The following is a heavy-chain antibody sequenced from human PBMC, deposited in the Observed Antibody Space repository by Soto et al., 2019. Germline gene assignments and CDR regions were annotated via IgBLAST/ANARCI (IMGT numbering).Heavy chain of an antibody. V-gene: IGHV6-1*01. CDR1: GDSVSSNSAA. J-gene: IGHJ5*02. D-gene: IGHD1-1*01. CDR3: TSDVDDGPNWFDP. Sequence: SQTHSLTCAISGDSVSSNSAAWNWIKQSPSRGLEWLGRTYYKSKWYNDYAVSVKSRITINPDTSKNRFSLQLNSVSPEDTAVYYCTSDVDDGPNWFDPWGQGTLVTVSS. CDR2: TYYKSKWYN.